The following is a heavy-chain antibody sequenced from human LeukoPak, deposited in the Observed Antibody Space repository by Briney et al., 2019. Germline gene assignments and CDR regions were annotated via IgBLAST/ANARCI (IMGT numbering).Heavy chain of an antibody. V-gene: IGHV3-23*01. CDR1: GFTFSDYA. D-gene: IGHD2-21*02. J-gene: IGHJ4*02. CDR3: AKGGWGDRFDF. CDR2: ITYGGGRT. Sequence: GGPLRLSCGASGFTFSDYAMTWVRQAPGKGLAWVSTITYGGGRTYYADSVKGRYTISRDNSKNILYLQMNSLRGDDTGDYYCAKGGWGDRFDFWGQGTRVTVSS.